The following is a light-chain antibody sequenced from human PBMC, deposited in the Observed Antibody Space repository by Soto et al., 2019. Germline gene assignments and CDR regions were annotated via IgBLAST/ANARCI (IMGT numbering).Light chain of an antibody. CDR1: QGISIY. Sequence: DIQMTQSPSSLSASVGDRVTMTCRASQGISIYLAWYQQKPGKVPKLLIYAASTLQSGVPSRFSGSGSGTDFTLTISSLQPEDVATYYCQKYNSAPLTFGGGPKVEIK. CDR2: AAS. CDR3: QKYNSAPLT. V-gene: IGKV1-27*01. J-gene: IGKJ4*01.